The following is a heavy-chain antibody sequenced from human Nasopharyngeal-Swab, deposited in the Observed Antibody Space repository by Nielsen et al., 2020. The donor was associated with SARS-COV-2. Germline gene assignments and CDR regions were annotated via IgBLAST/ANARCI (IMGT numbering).Heavy chain of an antibody. J-gene: IGHJ5*02. CDR3: ASPVEMSTT. D-gene: IGHD5-24*01. V-gene: IGHV1-69*02. CDR2: TIPILGIP. Sequence: VRQMPGKGLEWMGRTIPILGIPNYAQKFQGRLTITADTSTTTAYMELSSLRSEDTAVYYCASPVEMSTTWGQGTLVTVSS.